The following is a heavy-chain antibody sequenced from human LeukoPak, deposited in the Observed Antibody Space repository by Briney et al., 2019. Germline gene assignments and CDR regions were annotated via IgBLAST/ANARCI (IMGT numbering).Heavy chain of an antibody. CDR3: ARDPYSSSSSVAFDI. Sequence: GGSLRLSCAASGFTFSNYSVNWVRQAPGKGLEWVASTSTSSSFIFYADSVKGRVTISRDNAKNSLYLQMNGLRAEDTALYYCARDPYSSSSSVAFDIWGQGTMVTVSS. CDR1: GFTFSNYS. CDR2: TSTSSSFI. V-gene: IGHV3-21*04. D-gene: IGHD6-6*01. J-gene: IGHJ3*02.